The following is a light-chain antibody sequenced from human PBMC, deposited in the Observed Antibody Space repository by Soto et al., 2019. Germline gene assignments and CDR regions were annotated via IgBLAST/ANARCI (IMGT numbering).Light chain of an antibody. Sequence: QSALTQPPSASGSPGQSVTISCTGTSRDVGAYEYVSWYQQHPGKAPKLIIYHVTKRPSGVPDRFSASKSGNTASLTVSGLQAEDEADYYCASYAGRSLYVFGTGTKLTVL. CDR3: ASYAGRSLYV. J-gene: IGLJ1*01. CDR2: HVT. CDR1: SRDVGAYEY. V-gene: IGLV2-8*01.